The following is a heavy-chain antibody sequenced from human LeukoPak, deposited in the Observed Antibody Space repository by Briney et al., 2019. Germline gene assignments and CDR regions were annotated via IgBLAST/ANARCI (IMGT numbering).Heavy chain of an antibody. V-gene: IGHV4-34*01. CDR2: VHQSGST. J-gene: IGHJ4*02. CDR3: ARGPSFIAVQYSSGRRLDY. D-gene: IGHD6-19*01. Sequence: SETLSLTCAVDGGSLTGYYWNWVRQPPGKGLEWVGEVHQSGSTNYHPTLKSRVTIPVDTSKNHISLTLSSLTAALTSVYYCARGPSFIAVQYSSGRRLDYWGQGTLVTVSS. CDR1: GGSLTGYY.